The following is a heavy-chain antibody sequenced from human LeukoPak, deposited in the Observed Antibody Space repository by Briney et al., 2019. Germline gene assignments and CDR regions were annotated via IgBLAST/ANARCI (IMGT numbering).Heavy chain of an antibody. Sequence: ASVKVSCKASGGTFSSYTISWVRQAPGQGLEWVGRIIPILGIANYAQKFQGRVTITADKSTSTAYMELSSLRSEDTAVYYCARDAYSSSSVYYYYYMDVWGKGTTVTVSS. CDR3: ARDAYSSSSVYYYYYMDV. J-gene: IGHJ6*03. CDR2: IIPILGIA. V-gene: IGHV1-69*04. D-gene: IGHD6-6*01. CDR1: GGTFSSYT.